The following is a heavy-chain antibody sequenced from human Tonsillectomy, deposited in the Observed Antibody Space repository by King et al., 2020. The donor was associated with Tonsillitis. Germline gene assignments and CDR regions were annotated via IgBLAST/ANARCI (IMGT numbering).Heavy chain of an antibody. CDR1: GYTFTDYY. CDR2: IIPTSGGT. J-gene: IGHJ4*02. Sequence: VQLVESGAEVKKPGASVKVSCKASGYTFTDYYIHWVRQAPGQGLEWMGWIIPTSGGTNFAQKFQGRVTMTRDTSINTAYMELSGLTSDDTAVYYCARETLAFDYWGQGTLVTVSS. CDR3: ARETLAFDY. V-gene: IGHV1-2*02.